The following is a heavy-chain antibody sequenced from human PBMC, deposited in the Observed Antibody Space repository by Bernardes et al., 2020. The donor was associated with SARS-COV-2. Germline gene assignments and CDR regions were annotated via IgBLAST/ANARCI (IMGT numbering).Heavy chain of an antibody. CDR1: GFTFSDYY. J-gene: IGHJ6*02. Sequence: GGSLRLSCAASGFTFSDYYMSWIRQAPGKGLEWVSYISSSGSTIYYADSVNGRFTISRDNAKNSLYLQMNSLRAEDTAVYYCARDSPLQYHYYYYYGMDVWGQGTTVTVSS. V-gene: IGHV3-11*01. D-gene: IGHD4-4*01. CDR3: ARDSPLQYHYYYYYGMDV. CDR2: ISSSGSTI.